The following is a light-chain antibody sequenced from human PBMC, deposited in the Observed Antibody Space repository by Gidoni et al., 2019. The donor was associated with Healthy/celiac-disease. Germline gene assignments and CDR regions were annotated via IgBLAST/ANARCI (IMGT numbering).Light chain of an antibody. V-gene: IGKV3-20*01. CDR2: GAS. CDR1: QSVSSSY. Sequence: EIVLTQSPGTLSLYPGERATLSCRASQSVSSSYLAWYQQKPGQAPMLLIYGASSRATGIPDRFSGSGSGTDFTLTISRLEPEDFAVYYCQQYGSSLGTFGQGTKLEIK. CDR3: QQYGSSLGT. J-gene: IGKJ2*01.